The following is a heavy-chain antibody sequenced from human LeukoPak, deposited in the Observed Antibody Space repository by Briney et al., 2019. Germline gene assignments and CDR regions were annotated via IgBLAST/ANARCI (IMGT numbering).Heavy chain of an antibody. CDR3: TRERAVEYYYELEDAFDT. Sequence: GGSLSLSCTACVYTFGVYAISGLRGAPGRGREGGGFVRSKAYGGTPEYASSVKDRFTISREDCSSIAYLQMHRLKTEDTAVYYCTRERAVEYYYELEDAFDTWGQGTMVTVSS. V-gene: IGHV3-49*03. CDR2: VRSKAYGGTP. J-gene: IGHJ3*02. CDR1: VYTFGVYA. D-gene: IGHD3-22*01.